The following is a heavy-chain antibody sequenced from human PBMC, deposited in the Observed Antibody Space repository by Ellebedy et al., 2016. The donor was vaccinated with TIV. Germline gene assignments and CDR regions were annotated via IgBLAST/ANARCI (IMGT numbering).Heavy chain of an antibody. V-gene: IGHV5-51*01. D-gene: IGHD6-19*01. Sequence: GESLKISXKGSGYSFTSYWVGWVRQMPGKGLEWMGIIYPGDSDTRYSPSFQGQVTISADKSVSTAYLQWSSLKAPDSAKYYCMVLSRQWMVYAMAVWGQGTTVPVSS. CDR1: GYSFTSYW. CDR2: IYPGDSDT. J-gene: IGHJ6*02. CDR3: MVLSRQWMVYAMAV.